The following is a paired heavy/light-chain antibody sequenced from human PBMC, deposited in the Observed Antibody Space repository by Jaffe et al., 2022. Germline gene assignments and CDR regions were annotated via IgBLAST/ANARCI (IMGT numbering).Light chain of an antibody. CDR3: QQSYSTLLT. J-gene: IGKJ3*01. CDR1: QSISSY. CDR2: AAS. Sequence: DIQMTQSPSSLSASVGDRVTITCRASQSISSYLNWYQQKPGKAPKLLIYAASSLQSGVPSRFSGSGSGTDFTLTISSLQPEDFATYYCQQSYSTLLTFGPGTKVDIK. V-gene: IGKV1-39*01.
Heavy chain of an antibody. CDR1: GFTFDDYA. Sequence: EVQLVESGGGLVQPGRSLRLSCAASGFTFDDYAMHWVRQAPGKGLEWVSGISWNSGSIGYADSVKGRFTISRDNAKNSLYLQMNSLRAEDTALYYCAKDTAATYYYGSGSAYYYYMDVWGKGTTVTVSS. CDR2: ISWNSGSI. V-gene: IGHV3-9*01. D-gene: IGHD3-10*01. CDR3: AKDTAATYYYGSGSAYYYYMDV. J-gene: IGHJ6*03.